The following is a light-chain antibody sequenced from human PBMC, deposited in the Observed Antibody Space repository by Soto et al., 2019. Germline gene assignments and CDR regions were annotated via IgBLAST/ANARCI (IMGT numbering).Light chain of an antibody. CDR1: QPISSW. Sequence: DIQMPQSPPTLSASVGDRVTITCRASQPISSWLAWYHQKPGKAPKLLIYDASNLESGVPSRFSGSGSGTDFTLTISSLQPEDFATYYCQQSYSTPYTVGQGTKVDSK. CDR3: QQSYSTPYT. V-gene: IGKV1-5*01. J-gene: IGKJ2*01. CDR2: DAS.